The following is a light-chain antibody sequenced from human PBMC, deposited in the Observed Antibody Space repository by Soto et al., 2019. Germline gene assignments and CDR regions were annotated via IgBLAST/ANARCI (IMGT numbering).Light chain of an antibody. CDR2: GAS. V-gene: IGKV1-6*01. CDR3: LQNYNYPYT. J-gene: IGKJ2*01. Sequence: AIQMTQSPSSLSASVGDRVTITCRASQGIRNALGWYQQKPGKAPKLLIYGASSLQSGVPSRFSGSGSGTDFTLTISSLQPEDFATYYCLQNYNYPYTFGQGTKLEIK. CDR1: QGIRNA.